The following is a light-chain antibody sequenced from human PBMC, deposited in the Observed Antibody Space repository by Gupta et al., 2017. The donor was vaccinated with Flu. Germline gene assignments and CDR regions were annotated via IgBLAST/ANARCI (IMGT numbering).Light chain of an antibody. CDR2: AAS. J-gene: IGKJ2*02. V-gene: IGKV1-39*01. CDR1: QSISSY. Sequence: DIQLTQSPSSLSASVGDRVTITCRASQSISSYLNWYQQKPGKAPKLLIYAASSLQSGVPSRFSGSGSGKDFTLTISSLQPEEFAAYYCQQSYSTPPCTFGQGTKLEIK. CDR3: QQSYSTPPCT.